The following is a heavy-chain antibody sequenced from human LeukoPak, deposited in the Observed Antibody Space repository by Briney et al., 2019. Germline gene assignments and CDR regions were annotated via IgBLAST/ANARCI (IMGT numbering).Heavy chain of an antibody. Sequence: PGGSLRLSCAASGFNLASYMLNWVRQAPGKGLEWVSSISSSGSYIYYADSVKGRFTISRDNPGNVFYLQMDSLRAEDTAVYYCTRVAQSGPTGWFDPWGQGTLVTVSS. V-gene: IGHV3-21*01. CDR2: ISSSGSYI. CDR1: GFNLASYM. CDR3: TRVAQSGPTGWFDP. D-gene: IGHD1-1*01. J-gene: IGHJ5*02.